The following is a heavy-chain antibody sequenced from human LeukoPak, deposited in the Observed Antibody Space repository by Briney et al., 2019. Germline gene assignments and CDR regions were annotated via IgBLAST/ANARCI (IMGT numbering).Heavy chain of an antibody. CDR3: ATTTYYYDSSGYRYDY. Sequence: GGSLRLSCAASGFTFSDYYMSWIRQAPGKGLEWVSYISSSGSTIYYADSVKGRFTISRDNAKNSLYLQMNSLRAEDTAVYYCATTTYYYDSSGYRYDYWGQGTLVTVSS. CDR2: ISSSGSTI. CDR1: GFTFSDYY. J-gene: IGHJ4*02. D-gene: IGHD3-22*01. V-gene: IGHV3-11*01.